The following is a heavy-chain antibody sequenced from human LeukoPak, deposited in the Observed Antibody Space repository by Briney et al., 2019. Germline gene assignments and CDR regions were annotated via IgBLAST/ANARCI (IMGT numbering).Heavy chain of an antibody. J-gene: IGHJ4*02. CDR3: AKAGVLTLVRGVIVYY. CDR1: GFTFSGYA. CDR2: ISGSGDGT. Sequence: PGGSLRLSCAASGFTFSGYAMSWVRQAAGKGLEWVSAISGSGDGTYYADSVKGRFTISRDNSKNTLFLQMNSLRAEDTAVYYCAKAGVLTLVRGVIVYYWGQGTLVTVSS. D-gene: IGHD3-10*01. V-gene: IGHV3-23*01.